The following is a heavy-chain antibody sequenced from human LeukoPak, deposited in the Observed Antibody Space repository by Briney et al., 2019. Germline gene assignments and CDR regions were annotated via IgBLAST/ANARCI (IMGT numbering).Heavy chain of an antibody. CDR2: IKSKTDGGTT. V-gene: IGHV3-15*01. CDR1: GFTFSNAW. J-gene: IGHJ4*02. D-gene: IGHD7-27*01. Sequence: PGGSLRLSCAASGFTFSNAWMSWVRQAPGKGLEWVDRIKSKTDGGTTDYAAPVKGRFTISRDDSKNTLYLQMNSLKTEGTAVYYCTTELGIVFYFDYWGQGTLVTVSS. CDR3: TTELGIVFYFDY.